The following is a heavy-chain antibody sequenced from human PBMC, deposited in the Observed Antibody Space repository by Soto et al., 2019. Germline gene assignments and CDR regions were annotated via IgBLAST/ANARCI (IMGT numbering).Heavy chain of an antibody. J-gene: IGHJ5*02. CDR1: GYTFISSD. Sequence: QVQLVQSGPEVKKPGASVKVSCKTSGYTFISSDINWVRQAPGQGLEWVGLMNPNTGYTESAGKFQDRVTMTRDVSINTAYLELSGLTSEDTAVYFCAQQHSGSSLASWGQGSLVSVSS. V-gene: IGHV1-8*01. CDR3: AQQHSGSSLAS. D-gene: IGHD6-6*01. CDR2: MNPNTGYT.